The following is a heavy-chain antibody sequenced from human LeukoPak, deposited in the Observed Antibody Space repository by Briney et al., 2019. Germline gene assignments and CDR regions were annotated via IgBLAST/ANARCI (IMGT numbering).Heavy chain of an antibody. CDR3: ATKYYYDSSGYYYDFDY. J-gene: IGHJ4*02. CDR2: IIPIFGTA. V-gene: IGHV1-69*06. D-gene: IGHD3-22*01. Sequence: GASVKVSCKASGGTFSSYATSWVRQAPGQGLEWMGGIIPIFGTANYAQKFQGGVTMTEDTSTDTAYMELSSLRSEDTAVYYCATKYYYDSSGYYYDFDYWGQGTLVTVSS. CDR1: GGTFSSYA.